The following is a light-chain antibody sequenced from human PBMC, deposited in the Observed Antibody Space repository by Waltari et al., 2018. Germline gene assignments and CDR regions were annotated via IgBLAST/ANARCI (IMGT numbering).Light chain of an antibody. V-gene: IGLV1-47*01. J-gene: IGLJ1*01. CDR1: SPNLGRNH. CDR2: RDD. Sequence: QSVVTQPPSASGTPGQRVTLFCSGSSPNLGRNHVYWYRQFPGAAPKLLIYRDDQRPSGVADRFSGSKSGTSAALAIGGLRSEDEADYYCATWDDSLSGGVFGTGTKVTVV. CDR3: ATWDDSLSGGV.